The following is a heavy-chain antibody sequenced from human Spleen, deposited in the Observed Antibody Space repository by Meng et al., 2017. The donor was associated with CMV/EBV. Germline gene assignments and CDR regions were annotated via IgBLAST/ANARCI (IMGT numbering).Heavy chain of an antibody. V-gene: IGHV1-69*05. J-gene: IGHJ4*02. D-gene: IGHD6-13*01. CDR1: GAPFRRYA. CDR2: IIPIFGTA. CDR3: ARGGSAAAGFDY. Sequence: CKASGAPFRRYALGWVRQAPGQGLEGMGGIIPIFGTANYAQKFQGRVTIPTDESTSTAYMELSSLRSEDTAVYYCARGGSAAAGFDYWGQGTLVTVSS.